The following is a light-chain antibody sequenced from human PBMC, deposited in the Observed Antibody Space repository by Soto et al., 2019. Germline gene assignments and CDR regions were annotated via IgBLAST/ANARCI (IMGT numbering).Light chain of an antibody. CDR1: QRVSRN. CDR3: QKYNNWPPWT. CDR2: DAS. Sequence: EIMLTQSPGTLSVSQGERATLSCRASQRVSRNLAWYQQKPGQAPRLLIYDASTRATGIPDRFSGSGSETEFTLTISSLQSEDYAIYYCQKYNNWPPWTFGQGTK. J-gene: IGKJ1*01. V-gene: IGKV3-15*01.